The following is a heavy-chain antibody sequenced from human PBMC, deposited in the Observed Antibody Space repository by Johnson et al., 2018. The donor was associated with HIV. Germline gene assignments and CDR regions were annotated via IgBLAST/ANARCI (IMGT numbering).Heavy chain of an antibody. V-gene: IGHV3-7*01. CDR3: ARDSHNFWTDAFDI. Sequence: MQLVESGGGLVQPGGSLRLSCAASGFTFSSYWMSWVRHAPGKGLEWVANIKQDGSEKYYVDSVKGRFTISRDNAKNSLYLQMNSLRAEDTAVYYCARDSHNFWTDAFDIWGQGTMVTVSS. CDR2: IKQDGSEK. J-gene: IGHJ3*02. D-gene: IGHD3/OR15-3a*01. CDR1: GFTFSSYW.